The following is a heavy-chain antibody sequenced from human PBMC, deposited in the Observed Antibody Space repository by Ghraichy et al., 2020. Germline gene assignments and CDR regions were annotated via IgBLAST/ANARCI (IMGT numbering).Heavy chain of an antibody. CDR2: ITSSSRFI. CDR1: GFTLSSYS. D-gene: IGHD4-23*01. V-gene: IGHV3-48*02. J-gene: IGHJ6*02. Sequence: GGSLRLFCVGSGFTLSSYSMNWVRQAPGKGLEWVSYITSSSRFISYADSVKGRFTVSRDNAQNSLYLQMKSLRDEDTAVYYCARGSTVVRYYYYDGMDVWGQGTTVTVSS. CDR3: ARGSTVVRYYYYDGMDV.